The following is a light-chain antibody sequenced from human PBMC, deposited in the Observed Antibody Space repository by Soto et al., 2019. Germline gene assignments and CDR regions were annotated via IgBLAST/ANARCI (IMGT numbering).Light chain of an antibody. J-gene: IGLJ3*02. Sequence: QSVLTQPPSVSGAPGQRVTISCTGSSSTIGAGYDVHWYQQLPGTAPKLLIYANSNRPSGVPDRFSGSKSGTSASLAIAGLEAEDEDDYYCQSYDSSLSGSGVVGGGTKLTAL. CDR1: SSTIGAGYD. V-gene: IGLV1-40*01. CDR3: QSYDSSLSGSGV. CDR2: ANS.